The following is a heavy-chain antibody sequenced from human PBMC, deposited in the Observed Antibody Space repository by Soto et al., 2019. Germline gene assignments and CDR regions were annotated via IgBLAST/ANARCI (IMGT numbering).Heavy chain of an antibody. D-gene: IGHD6-19*01. V-gene: IGHV3-23*01. J-gene: IGHJ4*02. CDR2: ITGSGGST. CDR1: GFTFSSHA. Sequence: EVQLLESGGGLVQPGGSLRLSCAVSGFTFSSHAMSWVRQAPGKGLECVSSITGSGGSTYYAAAVKGRFTISRDKSKNTLYLQMNSLSGEDTAVYYCAKDLQFSGWLSAQTFDYWGQGTQVTVSS. CDR3: AKDLQFSGWLSAQTFDY.